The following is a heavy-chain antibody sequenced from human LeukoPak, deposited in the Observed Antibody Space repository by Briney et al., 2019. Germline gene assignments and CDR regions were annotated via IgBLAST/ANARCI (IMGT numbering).Heavy chain of an antibody. J-gene: IGHJ6*03. CDR1: GFTFSSYE. Sequence: AGSLTLSCAASGFTFSSYELNWIRKAPGKGLEWVSSISSSSSYIYYEDSVNGRVTISRDNAKNSLYLHMNSLRAEDTAVYYCAREDHSSGWYGVDYYYYMDVWGKGTTVTVSS. CDR3: AREDHSSGWYGVDYYYYMDV. CDR2: ISSSSSYI. D-gene: IGHD6-19*01. V-gene: IGHV3-21*01.